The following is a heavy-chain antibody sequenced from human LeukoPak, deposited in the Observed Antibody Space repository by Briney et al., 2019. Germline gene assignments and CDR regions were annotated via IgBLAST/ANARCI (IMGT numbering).Heavy chain of an antibody. CDR1: GFTFSSYA. CDR2: ISGSGGST. J-gene: IGHJ5*02. D-gene: IGHD2-15*01. Sequence: PGGSLRLSCAASGFTFSSYAMSWVRQAPGKGLEWVSAISGSGGSTYYADSVKGRFTISRDNSKNTLYLQMNSLRAEDTAVYYCAKGDYCSGGSCYPTSWFDPWGQGTLVTVSS. V-gene: IGHV3-23*01. CDR3: AKGDYCSGGSCYPTSWFDP.